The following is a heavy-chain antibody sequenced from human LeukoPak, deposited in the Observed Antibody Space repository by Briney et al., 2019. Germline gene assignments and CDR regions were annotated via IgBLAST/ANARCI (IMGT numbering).Heavy chain of an antibody. V-gene: IGHV3-7*01. CDR2: INQDTIKK. CDR1: GFTFRNYW. Sequence: GGSLRLSCAASGFTFRNYWMGWVRQPPGKGLEWVANINQDTIKKYYLDSVKGRFTISRDHAKNSLYLQMNSLRAEDTAVYFCASSPNWNEAEYYFEHWGRGTLVIVAS. D-gene: IGHD1-1*01. CDR3: ASSPNWNEAEYYFEH. J-gene: IGHJ4*02.